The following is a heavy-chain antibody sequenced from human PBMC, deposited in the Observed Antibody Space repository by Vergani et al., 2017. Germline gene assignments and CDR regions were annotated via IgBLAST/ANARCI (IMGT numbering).Heavy chain of an antibody. CDR2: INPSGGST. V-gene: IGHV1-46*01. D-gene: IGHD4-23*01. J-gene: IGHJ3*02. CDR1: GYTFTSHY. CDR3: ARDRGPINGGKRDNYALDI. Sequence: QVQLVQSGAEVKKLGASVKVSCKAPGYTFTSHYMPWVRQVPGQGVGWVGIINPSGGSTSYAQKFQGRVTMTRDTSTSTVYMELSSLRSEETAVYYCARDRGPINGGKRDNYALDIWGQGTMVTVSS.